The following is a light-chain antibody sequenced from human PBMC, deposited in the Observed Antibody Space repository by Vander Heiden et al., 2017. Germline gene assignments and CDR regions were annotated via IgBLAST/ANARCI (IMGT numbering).Light chain of an antibody. CDR2: GNS. J-gene: IGLJ2*01. V-gene: IGLV1-40*01. CDR1: SSNIGAGYD. Sequence: QSVLTQPPSASGPPGQRVTISCTGSSSNIGAGYDVHWYQQLPGTAPKLLIYGNSNRPSGVPDRFSGSKSGTSASLAITGLQAEDEADYYCQSYDSSLSAYVVFGGGTKLTVL. CDR3: QSYDSSLSAYVV.